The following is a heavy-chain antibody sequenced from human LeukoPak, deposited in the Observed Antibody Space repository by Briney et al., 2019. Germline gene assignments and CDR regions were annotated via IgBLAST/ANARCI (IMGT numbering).Heavy chain of an antibody. CDR1: GGTFSSYA. Sequence: SVKVSCKASGGTFSSYAISWVRQAPGQGLEWMGGIIPIFGTANYAQKFQGRVTITADESTSTAYMELSSLRSEDTAVYYCARAYCSSTSCYTCYYYGMDVWGQGTTVTVSS. J-gene: IGHJ6*02. CDR2: IIPIFGTA. D-gene: IGHD2-2*02. CDR3: ARAYCSSTSCYTCYYYGMDV. V-gene: IGHV1-69*13.